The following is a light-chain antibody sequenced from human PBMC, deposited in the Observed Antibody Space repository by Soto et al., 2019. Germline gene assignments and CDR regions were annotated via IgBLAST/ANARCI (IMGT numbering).Light chain of an antibody. Sequence: DIELTQSPSTLSASVGDRVSITCRASQSVGMWLAWYQQKLGTAPKLLIFGASTLETDVPSRFSGGGSGAEFTLTITTLQPDDFATYFCQQYNSYPYTFGQGTLLEIK. V-gene: IGKV1-5*03. CDR3: QQYNSYPYT. J-gene: IGKJ2*01. CDR1: QSVGMW. CDR2: GAS.